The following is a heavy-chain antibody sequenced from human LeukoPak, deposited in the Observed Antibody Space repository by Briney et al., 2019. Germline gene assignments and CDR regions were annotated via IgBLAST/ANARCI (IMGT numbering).Heavy chain of an antibody. CDR3: ARGADSSGYYSIFYFDY. CDR1: GGSISSYY. J-gene: IGHJ4*02. D-gene: IGHD3-22*01. CDR2: IYYCGST. Sequence: SETLSLTCTVSGGSISSYYWNWIRQPPGRGLAGIGYIYYCGSTNYNPSLKSRVTISVDTSKNQFSLKLSSVTAADTAVYYCARGADSSGYYSIFYFDYWGQGTLVTVSS. V-gene: IGHV4-59*01.